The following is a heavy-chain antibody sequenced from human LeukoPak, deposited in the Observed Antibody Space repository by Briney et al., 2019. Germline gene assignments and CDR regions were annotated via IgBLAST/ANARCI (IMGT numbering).Heavy chain of an antibody. D-gene: IGHD1-7*01. CDR2: IYHSGST. CDR1: GGSISSGGYY. CDR3: ARIPKLGAFDI. V-gene: IGHV4-30-2*01. J-gene: IGHJ3*02. Sequence: SETLSLTCTVSGGSISSGGYYWSWIRQPPGKGLEWIGYIYHSGSTYYNPSLKSRVTISVDRSKNQFSLKLSSVTAADTAVYYCARIPKLGAFDIWGQGTMVTVSS.